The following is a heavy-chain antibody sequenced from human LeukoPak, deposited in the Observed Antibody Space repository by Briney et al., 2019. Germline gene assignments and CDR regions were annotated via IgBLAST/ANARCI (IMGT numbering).Heavy chain of an antibody. J-gene: IGHJ6*02. CDR1: GFTFSSYW. CDR2: IKQDGSEK. D-gene: IGHD2-8*01. CDR3: ARDRSIVLMVYAKYYGMDV. Sequence: GGSLRLSCAASGFTFSSYWMSWVRQAPGKGLEWVANIKQDGSEKYYVDSVKGRFTISRDNAKNSLYLQMNSLRAEDTAVYYCARDRSIVLMVYAKYYGMDVWGQGTTVTVSS. V-gene: IGHV3-7*01.